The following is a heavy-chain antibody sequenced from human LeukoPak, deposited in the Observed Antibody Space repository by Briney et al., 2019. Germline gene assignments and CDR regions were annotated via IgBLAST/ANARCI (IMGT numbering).Heavy chain of an antibody. CDR3: ARVERLRTYNWFDP. J-gene: IGHJ5*02. D-gene: IGHD6-25*01. V-gene: IGHV4-61*02. CDR2: IYTSGST. CDR1: GGSISSGSYY. Sequence: TASETLSLTCTVSGGSISSGSYYWSWIRQPAGKGLEWIGRIYTSGSTNYNPSLKSRVTMSVDTSKNQFSLKLSSVTAADTAVYYCARVERLRTYNWFDPWGQGTLVTVSS.